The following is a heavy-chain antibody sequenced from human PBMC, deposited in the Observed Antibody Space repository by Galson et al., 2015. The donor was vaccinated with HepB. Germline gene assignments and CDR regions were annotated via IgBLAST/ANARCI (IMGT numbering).Heavy chain of an antibody. J-gene: IGHJ4*02. V-gene: IGHV3-15*01. CDR3: TKDLSH. Sequence: SLRLSCAASGFTFSSAWMSWVRQAPGKGLEYIGRIKSNAAGGTTAYAAPVKGRFTISRDDSRNTLFLQMSSLKTEDTALYYCTKDLSHWGQGTLVTVSS. CDR2: IKSNAAGGTT. CDR1: GFTFSSAW.